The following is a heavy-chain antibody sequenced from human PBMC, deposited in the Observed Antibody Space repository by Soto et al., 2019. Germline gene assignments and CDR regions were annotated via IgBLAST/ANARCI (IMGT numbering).Heavy chain of an antibody. J-gene: IGHJ4*02. CDR1: GDSMSSYY. D-gene: IGHD4-4*01. Sequence: SETLSLTCTVSGDSMSSYYWSWIRQPPGRGLXWXGXXXYXGXTXCXXXXRRRVTLSVGTSKNQFSLRLSSVTAADTAVYYCARAKSNYQTFDHWGQGSQVTVPS. CDR2: XXYXGXT. V-gene: IGHV4-59*01. CDR3: ARAKSNYQTFDH.